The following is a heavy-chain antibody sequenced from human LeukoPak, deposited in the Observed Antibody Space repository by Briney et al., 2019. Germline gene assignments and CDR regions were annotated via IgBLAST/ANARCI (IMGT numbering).Heavy chain of an antibody. D-gene: IGHD3-10*01. Sequence: GGSLRLSCAASGFTFSSYAMSWVRQAPGKGLEWVSAISGSGGSTYYADSVKGRFTISRDNSKNTLYLQMNSLRVEDTATYYCAKLKVFGSGSWDYWGQGSLVTVSS. V-gene: IGHV3-23*01. J-gene: IGHJ4*02. CDR3: AKLKVFGSGSWDY. CDR1: GFTFSSYA. CDR2: ISGSGGST.